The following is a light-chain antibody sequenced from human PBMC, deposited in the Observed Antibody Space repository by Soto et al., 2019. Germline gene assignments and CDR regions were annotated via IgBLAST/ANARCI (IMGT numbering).Light chain of an antibody. CDR2: LGS. J-gene: IGKJ2*01. CDR1: QSLLHSNGYNY. CDR3: MQALQPSYT. V-gene: IGKV2-28*01. Sequence: DIVMTQSPLSLPVTPGEPASISCRSSQSLLHSNGYNYLDWYLQKPGQSPQLLIYLGSNRASGVPDRFSGSGSGTDFTLKISRLEGEDVGVYYCMQALQPSYTFGQGTKLEIK.